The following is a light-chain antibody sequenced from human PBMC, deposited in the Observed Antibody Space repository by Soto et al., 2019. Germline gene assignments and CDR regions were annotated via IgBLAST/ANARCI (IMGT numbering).Light chain of an antibody. CDR2: KAS. J-gene: IGKJ1*01. CDR3: QHYNSYPAA. V-gene: IGKV1-5*03. Sequence: DIQMTQSPSTLSGSVGDRVTITCRASQTISSWLAWYQQKPGKAPKLLIYKASTLKSGVPSRFSGSGSGTEFTLTIRSLQPDDFATHSCQHYNSYPAAFGQGTKVDIK. CDR1: QTISSW.